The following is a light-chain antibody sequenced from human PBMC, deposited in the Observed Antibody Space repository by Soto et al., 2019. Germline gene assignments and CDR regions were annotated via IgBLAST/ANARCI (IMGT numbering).Light chain of an antibody. CDR3: QERSNWPSLS. Sequence: EIVLTQSPATLSLSPGQRATLSCKASQSVFDYIAWYQQKPGQAPRLLIYEASIRATGVPARFSGSGSGTDFTLTISSLGPEDFAVYYCQERSNWPSLSVGGGTKVEIK. V-gene: IGKV3-11*01. J-gene: IGKJ4*01. CDR1: QSVFDY. CDR2: EAS.